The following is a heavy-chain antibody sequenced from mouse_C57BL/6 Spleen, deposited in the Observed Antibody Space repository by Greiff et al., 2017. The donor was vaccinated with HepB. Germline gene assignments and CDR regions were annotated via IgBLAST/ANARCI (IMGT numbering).Heavy chain of an antibody. CDR2: INPSNGGT. V-gene: IGHV1-53*01. Sequence: QVQLQQPGPELVKPGASVKLSCKASGYTFTSYWMHWVKQRPGQGLEWIGNINPSNGGTNYNEKFKSKATLTVDKSSSTAYMQLSSLTSEDSAVYYCARHQPLYYYAMDYWGQGTSVTVSS. J-gene: IGHJ4*01. CDR1: GYTFTSYW. D-gene: IGHD6-5*01. CDR3: ARHQPLYYYAMDY.